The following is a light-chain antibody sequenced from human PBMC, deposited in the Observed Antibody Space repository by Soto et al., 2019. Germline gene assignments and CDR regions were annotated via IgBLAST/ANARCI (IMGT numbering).Light chain of an antibody. CDR3: SSYTSSSPLV. CDR1: SSDVGGYNY. J-gene: IGLJ2*01. V-gene: IGLV2-14*01. CDR2: DVS. Sequence: QSALNQPASVSGSPGQSITISCTGTSSDVGGYNYVSWYQQHPGKAPKLMIYDVSNRPSGVSNRFSGSKSGNTASLTISGLQAEDEADYYCSSYTSSSPLVLGGGTQLTVL.